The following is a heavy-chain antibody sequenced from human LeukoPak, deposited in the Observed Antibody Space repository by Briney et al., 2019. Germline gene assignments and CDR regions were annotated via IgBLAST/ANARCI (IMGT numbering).Heavy chain of an antibody. CDR1: GFTLSSYA. J-gene: IGHJ6*04. Sequence: PGGSLRLSCAASGFTLSSYAMSWVRQAPGKGLEWVSGISGSGGGTYYADSVKGRFTFSRDNSKNTLYLQMNSLRAEDTAVYYCARDREVVTAKAQMDVWGKGTTVTVSS. D-gene: IGHD2-21*02. CDR3: ARDREVVTAKAQMDV. V-gene: IGHV3-23*01. CDR2: ISGSGGGT.